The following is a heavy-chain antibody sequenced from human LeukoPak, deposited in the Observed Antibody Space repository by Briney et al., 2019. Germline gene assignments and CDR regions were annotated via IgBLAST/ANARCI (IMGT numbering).Heavy chain of an antibody. D-gene: IGHD2-21*02. J-gene: IGHJ4*02. CDR2: IKSKPAGETT. Sequence: GGSLRLSCAASGFTFSNAWMNWVRQAPGKGLEWVGRIKSKPAGETTTYAAPVKGRFTISRDDSRNTLYLQMNSLKTEDTAVYYCTTCGGDCYFNYWGQGTLVTVSS. CDR1: GFTFSNAW. V-gene: IGHV3-15*01. CDR3: TTCGGDCYFNY.